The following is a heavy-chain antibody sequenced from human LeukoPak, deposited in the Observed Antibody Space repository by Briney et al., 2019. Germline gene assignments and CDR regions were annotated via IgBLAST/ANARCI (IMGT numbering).Heavy chain of an antibody. D-gene: IGHD3-10*01. CDR2: INSDGSST. CDR3: VRDNYGVDY. Sequence: PGGSLRPSCAASGFTFSRYWMQWVRQAPGQGLVWLSHINSDGSSTTYADSVRGRFTTSRDNAKNTLYLQMNSLRAEDTAVYYCVRDNYGVDYWGQGTLVTVSS. CDR1: GFTFSRYW. J-gene: IGHJ4*02. V-gene: IGHV3-74*03.